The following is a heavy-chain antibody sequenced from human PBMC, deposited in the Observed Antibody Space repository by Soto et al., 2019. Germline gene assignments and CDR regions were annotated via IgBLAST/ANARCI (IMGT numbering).Heavy chain of an antibody. V-gene: IGHV3-7*03. Sequence: GGSLRLSCAASVFTFSSYWMSWVRQAPGKGLEWVANIKQDGSEKYYVDSVKGRFTISRDNAKNSLYLQMNSLRAEDTAVYYCARGSGFLAGWAPFDPWGQGTLVTVSS. CDR1: VFTFSSYW. D-gene: IGHD3-3*01. CDR2: IKQDGSEK. J-gene: IGHJ5*02. CDR3: ARGSGFLAGWAPFDP.